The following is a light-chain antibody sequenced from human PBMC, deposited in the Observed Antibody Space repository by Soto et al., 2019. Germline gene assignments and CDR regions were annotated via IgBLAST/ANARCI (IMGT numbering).Light chain of an antibody. CDR1: QDINNY. J-gene: IGKJ5*01. V-gene: IGKV1-33*01. Sequence: DIPMTQSPSSLSASVGDRVTITCQASQDINNYLNWYQLKPGKAPELLIYDASNLQTGVPTRFSGSGSGKHFTFTISSLQPEDIATYFCQQYDFLVTFGQGTRLEIQ. CDR2: DAS. CDR3: QQYDFLVT.